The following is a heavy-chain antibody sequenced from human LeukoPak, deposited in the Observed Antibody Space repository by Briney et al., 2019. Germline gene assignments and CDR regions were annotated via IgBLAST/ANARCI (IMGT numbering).Heavy chain of an antibody. D-gene: IGHD5-12*01. V-gene: IGHV7-4-1*02. Sequence: ASVKVSCKASGYTFTSYAMNWVRQAPGQGLEWMGWINTNTGNPTYAQGFTGRFVFSLDTSVSTAYLQISSLKAEDTAVYYCARDGDSGAYNWFDPWGLGTLVTVSS. J-gene: IGHJ5*02. CDR2: INTNTGNP. CDR3: ARDGDSGAYNWFDP. CDR1: GYTFTSYA.